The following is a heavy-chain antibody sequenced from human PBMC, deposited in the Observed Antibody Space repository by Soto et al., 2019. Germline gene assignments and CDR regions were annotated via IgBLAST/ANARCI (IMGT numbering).Heavy chain of an antibody. Sequence: GGSLRLSCAVSGFTFRDHYMDWVRQAPGKGLEWVGRIRNKASSYTTERAASVKGRFAISRDDSKNSLYLQMNSLKTEDTAVYYCTGILRYYIDVWGKGTTVTGSS. V-gene: IGHV3-72*01. CDR3: TGILRYYIDV. D-gene: IGHD2-15*01. CDR2: IRNKASSYTT. J-gene: IGHJ6*03. CDR1: GFTFRDHY.